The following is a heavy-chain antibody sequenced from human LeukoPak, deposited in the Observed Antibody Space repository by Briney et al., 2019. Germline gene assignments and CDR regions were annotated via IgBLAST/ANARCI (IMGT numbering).Heavy chain of an antibody. CDR1: GGSFSSYY. V-gene: IGHV4-59*01. D-gene: IGHD1-1*01. CDR2: IYYSGST. CDR3: AREGTAGTNLNWFDL. J-gene: IGHJ5*02. Sequence: PSETLSLTCTVSGGSFSSYYWNWVRQPPGKGLELIGYIYYSGSTNYNPSLKSRVTISVDTSKNQFSLKLSPVTAADTAVYYCAREGTAGTNLNWFDLWGQGTLVTVSS.